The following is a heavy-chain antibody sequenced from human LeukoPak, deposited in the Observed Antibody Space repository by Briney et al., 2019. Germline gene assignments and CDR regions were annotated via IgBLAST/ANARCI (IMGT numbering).Heavy chain of an antibody. V-gene: IGHV3-23*01. CDR1: GFTFSSYA. Sequence: PGGSLRLSCAASGFTFSSYAMSWVRQAPGKGLEWVSAISSSGGSTYYADSVKGRFTISRDNSKNTLYLQMNSLRAEDTAVYYCAKDKKSSGYYYSSWGQGTLVTVSS. D-gene: IGHD3-22*01. J-gene: IGHJ4*02. CDR3: AKDKKSSGYYYSS. CDR2: ISSSGGST.